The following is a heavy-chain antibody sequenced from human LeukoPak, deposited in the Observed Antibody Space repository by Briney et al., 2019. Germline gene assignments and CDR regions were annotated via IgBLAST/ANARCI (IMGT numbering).Heavy chain of an antibody. CDR3: ARGPSITMVRGGQWYYYMDV. V-gene: IGHV1-46*01. Sequence: ASVKVSRKASGYTFTSYYLYWVRQAPGQGLEWMGIINPSGGSTNYAQKFQGRVTMTRDTSTSTVYMELSSLRSEDTAVYYCARGPSITMVRGGQWYYYMDVWGKGTTVTISS. J-gene: IGHJ6*03. CDR1: GYTFTSYY. CDR2: INPSGGST. D-gene: IGHD3-10*01.